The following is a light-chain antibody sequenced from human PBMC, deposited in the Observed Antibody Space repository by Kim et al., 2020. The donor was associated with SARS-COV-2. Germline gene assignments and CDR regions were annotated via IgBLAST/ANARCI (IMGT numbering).Light chain of an antibody. V-gene: IGLV3-1*01. J-gene: IGLJ2*01. CDR3: RSLDSSTAV. CDR2: QDR. Sequence: GSPGQTASITSSGDRLLDNYSCWYQQKPGQSPVLVIYQDRKGPSAFPGRFAGANPGNTDPLAFSGYQAMDEAYYYCRSLDSSTAVFGGGTQLTFL. CDR1: RLLDNY.